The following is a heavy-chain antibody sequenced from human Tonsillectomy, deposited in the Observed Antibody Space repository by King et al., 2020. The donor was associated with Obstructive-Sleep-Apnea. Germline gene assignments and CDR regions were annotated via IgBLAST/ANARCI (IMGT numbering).Heavy chain of an antibody. CDR2: IYYSGST. CDR3: ARDYDFWSGYYTNWFDP. Sequence: QLQESGPGLVKPSEILSLTCTVSGGSIRSSNYYWGWIRQPPGKGLEWIGSIYYSGSTHYNPSLKSRVTISLDTSKNQFSLKLSSVTAADTAVYYCARDYDFWSGYYTNWFDPWGQGTLVTVPS. J-gene: IGHJ5*02. CDR1: GGSIRSSNYY. V-gene: IGHV4-39*07. D-gene: IGHD3-3*01.